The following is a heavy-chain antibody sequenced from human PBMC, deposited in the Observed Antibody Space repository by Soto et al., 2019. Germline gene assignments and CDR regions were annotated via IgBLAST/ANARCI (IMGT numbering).Heavy chain of an antibody. CDR3: AKDGRILVVAGHNFDY. J-gene: IGHJ4*02. Sequence: PGGSLRLSCAASGFTFSSYSMNWVRQAPGKGLEWVSAISGSGGSTYYADSVKGRFTISRDNSKNTLYLQMNSLRAEDTAVYYCAKDGRILVVAGHNFDYWGQGTLVTVSS. CDR2: ISGSGGST. CDR1: GFTFSSYS. D-gene: IGHD6-19*01. V-gene: IGHV3-23*01.